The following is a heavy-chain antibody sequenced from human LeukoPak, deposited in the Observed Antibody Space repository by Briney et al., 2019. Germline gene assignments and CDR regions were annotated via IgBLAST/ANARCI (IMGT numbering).Heavy chain of an antibody. CDR3: ARGRPYSSSWPRSHYGMDV. CDR1: GGSFSGYY. D-gene: IGHD6-13*01. Sequence: SETLSLTCAVYGGSFSGYYWSWIRQPPGKGLEWIGEINHSGSTNYNPSLKSRVTISVDTSKNQFSLKLSSVTAADTAVYYCARGRPYSSSWPRSHYGMDVWGQGTTVTVSS. CDR2: INHSGST. V-gene: IGHV4-34*01. J-gene: IGHJ6*02.